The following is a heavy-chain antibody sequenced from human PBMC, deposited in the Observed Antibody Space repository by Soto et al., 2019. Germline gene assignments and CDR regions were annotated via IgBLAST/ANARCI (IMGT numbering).Heavy chain of an antibody. Sequence: QMQLQQWGAGLLKPSETLSLTCAVYGGSFSGYYWSWIRQPPGKGLEWIGEINHSGSTNYNPSLKSRVTISVDTSKNQFSLKLSSVTAADTAVYYCAGQYDFWSGPFDYWGQGTLVTVSS. V-gene: IGHV4-34*01. D-gene: IGHD3-3*01. CDR2: INHSGST. J-gene: IGHJ4*02. CDR1: GGSFSGYY. CDR3: AGQYDFWSGPFDY.